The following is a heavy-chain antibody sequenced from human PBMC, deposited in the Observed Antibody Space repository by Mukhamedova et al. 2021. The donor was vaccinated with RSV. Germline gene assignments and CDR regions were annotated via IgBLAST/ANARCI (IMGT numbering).Heavy chain of an antibody. D-gene: IGHD3-3*01. CDR3: AREPSPDFWSGYNLDY. Sequence: VSTQSTWGTIYYADSVKGRFTISRDNAKNSLYLQMNSLRAEDTAVYYCAREPSPDFWSGYNLDYWGQGTPVTVSS. V-gene: IGHV3-69-1*02. CDR2: QSTWGTI. J-gene: IGHJ4*02.